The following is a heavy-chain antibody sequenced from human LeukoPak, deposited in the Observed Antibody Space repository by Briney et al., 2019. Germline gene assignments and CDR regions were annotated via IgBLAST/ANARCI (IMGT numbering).Heavy chain of an antibody. CDR1: GFTFSDYY. Sequence: PGGSLRLSCAASGFTFSDYYMSWVRQAPGKGLEWVSAISGSGGSTYYADSVKGRFTISRDNSKNTLYLQMNSLRAEDTAVYYCAKVPGWLHKLVYFDYWGQGTLVTVSS. J-gene: IGHJ4*02. V-gene: IGHV3-23*01. CDR3: AKVPGWLHKLVYFDY. D-gene: IGHD5-12*01. CDR2: ISGSGGST.